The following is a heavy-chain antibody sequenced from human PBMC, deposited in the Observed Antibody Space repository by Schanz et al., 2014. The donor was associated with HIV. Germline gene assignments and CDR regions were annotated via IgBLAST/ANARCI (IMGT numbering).Heavy chain of an antibody. CDR2: MNPRSGNT. J-gene: IGHJ4*02. D-gene: IGHD2-8*01. CDR1: GYTFTSYY. CDR3: TRGARDCSNGVCGGTYFDY. V-gene: IGHV1-8*02. Sequence: QVQLGQSGAEVKKPGASVRVSCKASGYTFTSYYKHWGRQASGQGLEWVGWMNPRSGNTGYAQKFQGRVTLTRNTSLTTAYMELSSLTSDDTAVYYCTRGARDCSNGVCGGTYFDYWGQGTLVTVSS.